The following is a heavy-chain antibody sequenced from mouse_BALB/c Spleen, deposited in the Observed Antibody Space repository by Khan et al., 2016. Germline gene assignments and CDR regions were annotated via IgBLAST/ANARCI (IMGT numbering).Heavy chain of an antibody. V-gene: IGHV2-9*02. Sequence: VQLQESGPGLVAPSQSLSITCTVSGFSLTSYGVHWVRQPPGKGLEWLGVIWAGGSTNYNSAIMSRLSISKDNSKSKVILKMNSLQTDDTAMYYCARLEDIWGQGTTLTVSS. J-gene: IGHJ2*01. CDR3: ARLEDI. CDR1: GFSLTSYG. D-gene: IGHD1-3*01. CDR2: IWAGGST.